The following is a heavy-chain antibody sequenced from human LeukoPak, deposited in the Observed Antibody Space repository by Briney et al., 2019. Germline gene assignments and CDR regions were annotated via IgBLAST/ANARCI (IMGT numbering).Heavy chain of an antibody. D-gene: IGHD3-10*01. Sequence: ASVKVSCKASGYTFTGCYMHWVRQAPGQGLEWMGWINPNSGGTNYAQKFQGRVTMTRDTSISTAYMELSRLRSDDTAVYYCARDMVRGVIFSRNEYYMDVWGKGTTVTVSS. V-gene: IGHV1-2*02. CDR3: ARDMVRGVIFSRNEYYMDV. J-gene: IGHJ6*03. CDR1: GYTFTGCY. CDR2: INPNSGGT.